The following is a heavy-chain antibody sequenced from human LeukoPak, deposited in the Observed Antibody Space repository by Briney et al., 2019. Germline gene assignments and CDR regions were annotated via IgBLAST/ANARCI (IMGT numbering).Heavy chain of an antibody. CDR1: GGSIRSYY. CDR2: ISYSGNT. Sequence: SETLSLTCTVSGGSIRSYYWSWIRQPPGKGLEWIAFISYSGNTNYNPSLKSRASISLDTSKNLCSLRLSSVTAADTAVYYCARHAIYSGGYSFWFDPWGLGTLVTVSS. CDR3: ARHAIYSGGYSFWFDP. V-gene: IGHV4-59*08. J-gene: IGHJ5*02. D-gene: IGHD1-26*01.